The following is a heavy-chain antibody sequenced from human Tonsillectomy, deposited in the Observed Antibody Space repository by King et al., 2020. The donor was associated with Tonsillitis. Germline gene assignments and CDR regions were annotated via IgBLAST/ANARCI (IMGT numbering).Heavy chain of an antibody. D-gene: IGHD3-10*01. CDR2: ISGSGGST. Sequence: VQLVESGGGLVQPGGSLRLSCAASGFTFSSYAMSWVRQAPGKGLEWVSAISGSGGSTYYADPVKGRFTISRDNSKNTLYLQMNSLRAEDTAVYYCVIWFGELWTNNWFDPWGQGTLVTVSS. CDR1: GFTFSSYA. V-gene: IGHV3-23*04. J-gene: IGHJ5*02. CDR3: VIWFGELWTNNWFDP.